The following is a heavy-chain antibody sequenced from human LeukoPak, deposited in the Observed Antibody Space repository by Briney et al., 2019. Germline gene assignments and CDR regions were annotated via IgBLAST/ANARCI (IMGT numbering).Heavy chain of an antibody. D-gene: IGHD5-18*01. CDR2: INPSGGST. CDR1: GYTFTSYY. V-gene: IGHV1-46*01. J-gene: IGHJ4*02. CDR3: ARSGYGADFDY. Sequence: GASVKVSCKASGYTFTSYYMHWVRQAPGQGLEWMGIINPSGGSTSYAQKLQGRVTMTRDTSTSTVYMELSSLRSEDTAVYYCARSGYGADFDYWGQGTLVTVSS.